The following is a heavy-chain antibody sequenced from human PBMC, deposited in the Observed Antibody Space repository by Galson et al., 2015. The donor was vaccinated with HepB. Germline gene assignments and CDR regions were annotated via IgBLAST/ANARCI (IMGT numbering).Heavy chain of an antibody. J-gene: IGHJ4*02. CDR3: AGGRGDGGGSYHFDY. V-gene: IGHV1-2*05. CDR2: INPNSGGT. CDR1: GYTFTGYY. D-gene: IGHD1-26*01. Sequence: SVKVSCKASGYTFTGYYMHWVRQAPGQGLEWMGRINPNSGGTNYAQKFQGRVTMTRDTSISTAYMELSRLRSDDTVVYYCAGGRGDGGGSYHFDYWGQGTLVTVSS.